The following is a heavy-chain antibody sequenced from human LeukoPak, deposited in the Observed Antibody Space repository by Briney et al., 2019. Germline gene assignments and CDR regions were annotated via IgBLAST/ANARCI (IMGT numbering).Heavy chain of an antibody. CDR1: GGTFTSYA. Sequence: SVKVSCKTSGGTFTSYAISRLRHAPGQGLEWMWGIIPIFGTANYAQKFQGRVTITADESTSTAYMELSSRRSEDTAVYYCARDQQGPWDYWRRGTLVTVFS. D-gene: IGHD6-13*01. CDR3: ARDQQGPWDY. J-gene: IGHJ4*02. CDR2: IIPIFGTA. V-gene: IGHV1-69*01.